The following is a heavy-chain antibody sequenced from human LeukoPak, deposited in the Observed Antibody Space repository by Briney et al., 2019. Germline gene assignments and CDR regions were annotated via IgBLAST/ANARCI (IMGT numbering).Heavy chain of an antibody. J-gene: IGHJ4*02. CDR2: IYYSGST. CDR1: GGSISSSSYY. V-gene: IGHV4-39*01. CDR3: ARGRIGAGH. D-gene: IGHD2/OR15-2a*01. Sequence: SETLSLTCTVSGGSISSSSYYWGWNRQPPGKGLEWIGSIYYSGSTYYNPSLKSRITISVDTSKNQFSLKLSSVTAADTAVYYCARGRIGAGHWGQGTLVTVSS.